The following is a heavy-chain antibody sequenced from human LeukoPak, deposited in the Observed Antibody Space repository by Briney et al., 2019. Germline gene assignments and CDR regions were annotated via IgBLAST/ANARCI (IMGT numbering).Heavy chain of an antibody. V-gene: IGHV3-30*18. Sequence: GGSLRLSCAASGFTFSSYGMPWVRQAPGKGLEWVAVISYDGSNKYYADSVKGRFTISRDNSKNTLYLQMNSLRAEDTAVYYCAKGNRIVVVNFFQHWGQGTLVTVSS. CDR3: AKGNRIVVVNFFQH. J-gene: IGHJ1*01. CDR2: ISYDGSNK. D-gene: IGHD3-22*01. CDR1: GFTFSSYG.